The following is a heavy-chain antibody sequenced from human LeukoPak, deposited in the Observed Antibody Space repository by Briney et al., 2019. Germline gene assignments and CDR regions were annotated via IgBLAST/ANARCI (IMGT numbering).Heavy chain of an antibody. CDR3: ARVPLYCSGGSCYSGHYYYYYYMDV. CDR1: GGTFSSYT. D-gene: IGHD2-15*01. J-gene: IGHJ6*03. CDR2: IIPIFGTA. Sequence: SVKVSCKASGGTFSSYTISWVRQAPGQGLEWMGGIIPIFGTANYAQKFQGRVTITADESTSTAYMELSSLRSEDTAVYYCARVPLYCSGGSCYSGHYYYYYYMDVWGKGTTVTVSS. V-gene: IGHV1-69*13.